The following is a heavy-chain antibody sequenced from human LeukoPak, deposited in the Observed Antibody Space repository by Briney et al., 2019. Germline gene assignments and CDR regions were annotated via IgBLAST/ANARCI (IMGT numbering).Heavy chain of an antibody. CDR2: INPNNGGT. Sequence: ASVKVSCKASGYTFTGYYMHWVRQAPGQGLEWMGWINPNNGGTNYAQKFQGRVTMTRDTSISTAYMELSRLRSDDTAVYYCARGYALYSGRYIDFDYWGQGTLVTVAS. D-gene: IGHD1-26*01. CDR3: ARGYALYSGRYIDFDY. V-gene: IGHV1-2*02. CDR1: GYTFTGYY. J-gene: IGHJ4*02.